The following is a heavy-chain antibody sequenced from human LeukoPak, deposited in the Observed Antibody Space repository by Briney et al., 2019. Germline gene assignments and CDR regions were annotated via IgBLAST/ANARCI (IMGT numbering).Heavy chain of an antibody. D-gene: IGHD7-27*01. V-gene: IGHV3-53*01. J-gene: IGHJ3*02. CDR1: GFTVSSNF. Sequence: GGSLRLSCAASGFTVSSNFMHWVRQAPGKGLEWVAGIHNDYRTFYADSVKGRFTILRDDSANTVYLQMNSLRAEDTAVYYCARGEITGGTDAFDIWGQGTMVTVSS. CDR3: ARGEITGGTDAFDI. CDR2: IHNDYRT.